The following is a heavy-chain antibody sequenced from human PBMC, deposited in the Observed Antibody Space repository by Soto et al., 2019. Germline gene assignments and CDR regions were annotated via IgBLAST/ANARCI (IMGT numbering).Heavy chain of an antibody. CDR3: ARVSYYDFWSGYYTDAFDI. CDR2: VYHTGST. Sequence: PSETLSLTCTVSGGSLKSGSYSCIWIRQPPWKGLEWIGYVYHTGSTSYNPSLKSRVTISVDTSKNQFSLKLSSVTAADTAVYYCARVSYYDFWSGYYTDAFDIWGQGTMVTVS. V-gene: IGHV4-61*01. D-gene: IGHD3-3*01. CDR1: GGSLKSGSYS. J-gene: IGHJ3*02.